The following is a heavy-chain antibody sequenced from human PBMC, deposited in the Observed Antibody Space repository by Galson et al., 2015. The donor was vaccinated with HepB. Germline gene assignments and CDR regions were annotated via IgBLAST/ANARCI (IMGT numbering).Heavy chain of an antibody. CDR3: ARSYPQISGTFDI. J-gene: IGHJ3*02. Sequence: SETLSLTCTVSGGSISNYYWSWIRQPPGKGLEWIGYIYYSGSTNYNPSLKSRVTISVDTSKNQFSLKLSSVTAADTAVYYCARSYPQISGTFDIWGQGTMVTVSS. D-gene: IGHD3-10*01. CDR1: GGSISNYY. V-gene: IGHV4-59*01. CDR2: IYYSGST.